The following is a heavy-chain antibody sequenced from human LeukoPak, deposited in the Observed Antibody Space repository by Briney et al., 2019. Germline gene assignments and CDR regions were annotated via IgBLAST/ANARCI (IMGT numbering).Heavy chain of an antibody. Sequence: PGGSLRLSCTASGFPFSIYAMSWVRQAPGKGPEWVSTISATGVNTYSADSVKGRFTISRDNSKNTVSLQMNSLRVEDTAVYYCAKAPAKYISSSGVVRSFDYWGQGTLVTVSS. J-gene: IGHJ4*02. CDR2: ISATGVNT. D-gene: IGHD6-6*01. CDR3: AKAPAKYISSSGVVRSFDY. CDR1: GFPFSIYA. V-gene: IGHV3-23*01.